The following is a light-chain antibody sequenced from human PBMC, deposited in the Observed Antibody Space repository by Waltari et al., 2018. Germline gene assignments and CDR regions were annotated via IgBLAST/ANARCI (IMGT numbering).Light chain of an antibody. V-gene: IGLV1-40*01. J-gene: IGLJ2*01. CDR1: SSNIGAGYD. Sequence: QSVLTQPPSVSGAPGPRVTISCTGSSSNIGAGYDVHWYQQLPGTAPKLLIYGKSTRPSGVPDRFSGSKSGTSASLAITGLQAEDEADYYCQSYDSSLSGGVFGGGTKLTVL. CDR2: GKS. CDR3: QSYDSSLSGGV.